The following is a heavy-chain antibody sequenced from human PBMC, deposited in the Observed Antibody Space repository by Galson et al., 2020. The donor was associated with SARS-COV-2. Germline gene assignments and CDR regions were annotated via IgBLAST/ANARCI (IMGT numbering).Heavy chain of an antibody. J-gene: IGHJ4*02. D-gene: IGHD5-12*01. V-gene: IGHV3-30*04. CDR2: ISYDGRNK. CDR1: GFTFSSFA. CDR3: AREVGGYDVVDF. Sequence: GESLKISCAASGFTFSSFAMHWVRQTPGKGLEWVAVISYDGRNKYYADSVKGRFTISRDNSKNTLYLQMDSLRAEDTAVYFCAREVGGYDVVDFWGQGTLVTVSS.